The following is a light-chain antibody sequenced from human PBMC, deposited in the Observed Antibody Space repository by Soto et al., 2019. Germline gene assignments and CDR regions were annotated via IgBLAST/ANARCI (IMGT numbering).Light chain of an antibody. CDR3: QQYETWRPNT. Sequence: EIVMTQSPVTLSVSPGERASLSCRASQSVRTNLAWYQQKPGQAPRLLIYNTSIRASGIPPRFSGSGSGTEFTLTLSSLQSEDFTVYYCQQYETWRPNTFGQGTKVEIK. V-gene: IGKV3-15*01. CDR1: QSVRTN. J-gene: IGKJ2*01. CDR2: NTS.